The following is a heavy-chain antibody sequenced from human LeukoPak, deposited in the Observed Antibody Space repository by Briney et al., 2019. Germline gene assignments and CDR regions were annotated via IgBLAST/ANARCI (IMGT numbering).Heavy chain of an antibody. CDR3: AKALYDSSGYGAFDI. Sequence: GGSLRLSCAASGFTFDDHAMHWVRQAPGKGLEWVSGISWNSGSMGYADSVKGRFTISRDNAKNSLYLQMNSLRAEDTALYYCAKALYDSSGYGAFDIWGQGTMVTVSS. CDR2: ISWNSGSM. D-gene: IGHD3-22*01. J-gene: IGHJ3*02. CDR1: GFTFDDHA. V-gene: IGHV3-9*01.